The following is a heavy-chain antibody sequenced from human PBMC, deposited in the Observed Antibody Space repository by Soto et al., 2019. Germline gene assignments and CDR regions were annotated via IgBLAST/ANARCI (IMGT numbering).Heavy chain of an antibody. Sequence: EEQLLESGGGLVRPGGSLRLSCAASAFTFRSYAMSWVRQAPGKGLEWVSAITASADTTYYSYSVKGRFTISRDNSKNTLYLLMNSLRAEDTAVYYCAGVRPLRDCTSTSCLRAFDIWGQGTMVTVS. D-gene: IGHD2-2*01. V-gene: IGHV3-23*01. J-gene: IGHJ3*02. CDR3: AGVRPLRDCTSTSCLRAFDI. CDR1: AFTFRSYA. CDR2: ITASADTT.